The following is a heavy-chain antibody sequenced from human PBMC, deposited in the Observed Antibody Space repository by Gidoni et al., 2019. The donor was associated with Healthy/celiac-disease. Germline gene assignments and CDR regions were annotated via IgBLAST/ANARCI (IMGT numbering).Heavy chain of an antibody. V-gene: IGHV3-33*01. CDR3: ARDPSSSSPNWFDP. Sequence: QVQLVASGGGVVQPGRSLRLSCSASGFTFSSYGMHWVRQAPGKGLEWVAVIWYDGSNKYYADSVKGRFTISRDNSKNTLYLQMNSLRAEDTAVYYCARDPSSSSPNWFDPWGQGTLVTVSS. J-gene: IGHJ5*02. CDR2: IWYDGSNK. D-gene: IGHD6-13*01. CDR1: GFTFSSYG.